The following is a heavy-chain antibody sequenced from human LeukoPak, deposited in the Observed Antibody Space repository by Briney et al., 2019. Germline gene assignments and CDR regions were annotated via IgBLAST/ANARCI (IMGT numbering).Heavy chain of an antibody. Sequence: SETLSLTCTVSGYSISSGYYWGWIRPPPGKGLEWIGSIYHSGSTYYNPSLKSRVTISVDTSKNQFSLKLSSVTAADTAVYYCARVGYTSVINFDYWGQGTLVTVSS. D-gene: IGHD3-16*02. CDR1: GYSISSGYY. CDR2: IYHSGST. V-gene: IGHV4-38-2*02. J-gene: IGHJ4*02. CDR3: ARVGYTSVINFDY.